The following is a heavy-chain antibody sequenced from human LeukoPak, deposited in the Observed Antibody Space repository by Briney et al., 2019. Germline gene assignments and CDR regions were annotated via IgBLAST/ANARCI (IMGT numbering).Heavy chain of an antibody. D-gene: IGHD3-10*01. Sequence: PGGSLRLSRAASGFTFSSYGMHWVRQAPGKGLEWVAVIWYDGSNKYYADSVKGRFTISRDNSKNTLYLQMNSLRAEDTAVYYCARGAAPRTYYYGSGSYPPFDYWGQGTLVTVSS. V-gene: IGHV3-33*01. CDR2: IWYDGSNK. CDR1: GFTFSSYG. CDR3: ARGAAPRTYYYGSGSYPPFDY. J-gene: IGHJ4*02.